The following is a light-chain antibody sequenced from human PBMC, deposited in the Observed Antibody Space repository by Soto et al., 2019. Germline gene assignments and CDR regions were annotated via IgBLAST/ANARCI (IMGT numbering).Light chain of an antibody. CDR2: EVS. CDR3: GSYTGSIYV. CDR1: SSDVGGYKF. J-gene: IGLJ1*01. V-gene: IGLV2-14*01. Sequence: QSALAQPASVSGSPGQSITISCTGTSSDVGGYKFVSWYQQHPGKAPKLIIYEVSNRPSGSSSRFSGSKSGNTASLTISGLQAEDEADYYCGSYTGSIYVFGTGTKV.